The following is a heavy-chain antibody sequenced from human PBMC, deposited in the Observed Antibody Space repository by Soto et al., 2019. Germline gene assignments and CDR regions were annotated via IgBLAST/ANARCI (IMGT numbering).Heavy chain of an antibody. J-gene: IGHJ4*02. CDR2: ISAYNGNT. Sequence: ASVKVSCKASGYTFTSYGISWVRQAPGQGLEWMGWISAYNGNTNYAQKLQGRVTMTTDTTTSTTYMQLRSLRSDDTALYYCARVEHDYVWGSYRFPFEYWGQVILLTVS. CDR3: ARVEHDYVWGSYRFPFEY. V-gene: IGHV1-18*01. CDR1: GYTFTSYG. D-gene: IGHD3-16*02.